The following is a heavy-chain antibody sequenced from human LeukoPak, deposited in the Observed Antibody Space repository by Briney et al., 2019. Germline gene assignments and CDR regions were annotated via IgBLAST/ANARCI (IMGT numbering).Heavy chain of an antibody. D-gene: IGHD2-2*01. V-gene: IGHV4-59*01. CDR1: GGSISSYY. CDR2: IYYSGST. J-gene: IGHJ5*02. Sequence: SETLSLTCTVSGGSISSYYWSWIRQSPGKGLEWIVYIYYSGSTNYNPSLKSRVTISVDTSKNQFSLKLSSVTAADTAVYYCARAGSTSRLDPWGQGTLVTVSS. CDR3: ARAGSTSRLDP.